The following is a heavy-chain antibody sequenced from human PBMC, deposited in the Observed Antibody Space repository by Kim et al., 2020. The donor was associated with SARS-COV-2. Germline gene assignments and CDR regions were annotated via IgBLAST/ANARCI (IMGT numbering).Heavy chain of an antibody. CDR2: INHSGST. CDR1: GGSFSGYY. CDR3: ARVRAAGYDFWSGSKGTLDY. V-gene: IGHV4-34*01. J-gene: IGHJ4*02. Sequence: SETLSLTCAVYGGSFSGYYWSWIRQPPGKGLEWIGEINHSGSTNYNPSLKSRVTISVDTSKNQFSLKLSSVTAADTAVYYCARVRAAGYDFWSGSKGTLDYWGQGTLVTVSS. D-gene: IGHD3-3*01.